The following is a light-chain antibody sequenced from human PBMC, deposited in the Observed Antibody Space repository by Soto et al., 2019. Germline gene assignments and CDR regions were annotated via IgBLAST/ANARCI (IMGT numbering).Light chain of an antibody. J-gene: IGKJ5*01. V-gene: IGKV3-15*01. Sequence: EIVMTQSPATLSVSPVERATLSFRASQSVRSNLAWYQQKPGQAPRLVIYAASTRATGIPDRFSGSVSGTEFTLTISSLQSEDFAVYYCQQYNEWPPFTFGQGTRLEI. CDR2: AAS. CDR3: QQYNEWPPFT. CDR1: QSVRSN.